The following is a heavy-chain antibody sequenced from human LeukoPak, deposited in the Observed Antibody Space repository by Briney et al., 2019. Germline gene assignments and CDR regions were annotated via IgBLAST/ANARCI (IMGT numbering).Heavy chain of an antibody. CDR2: IYSGGST. CDR1: GFTVTRNY. J-gene: IGHJ4*02. Sequence: PGGSLRLSCAASGFTVTRNYMSWVRQAPGKGLEWVLVIYSGGSTRYADSVKGRFTISRDNSKNTLYPQMNSLRAEDTAVYYWARDVGGSSSGFVDYWGQGTLVTVSS. CDR3: ARDVGGSSSGFVDY. D-gene: IGHD6-6*01. V-gene: IGHV3-66*02.